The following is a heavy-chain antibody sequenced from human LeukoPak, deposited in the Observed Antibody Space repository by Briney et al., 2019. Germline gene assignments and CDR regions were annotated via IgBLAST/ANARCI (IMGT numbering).Heavy chain of an antibody. CDR1: GYSFTSYW. V-gene: IGHV5-51*01. D-gene: IGHD3-22*01. CDR3: ARGLYYYDSSGYYDPRYFDY. Sequence: GESLKISCKGSGYSFTSYWIGWVRQMPGKGLEWMGIIYPGDSDTRYSPSFQGQVTISADKSISTAYLQWSSLKASDTAMYYCARGLYYYDSSGYYDPRYFDYWGQGTLVTVSS. CDR2: IYPGDSDT. J-gene: IGHJ4*02.